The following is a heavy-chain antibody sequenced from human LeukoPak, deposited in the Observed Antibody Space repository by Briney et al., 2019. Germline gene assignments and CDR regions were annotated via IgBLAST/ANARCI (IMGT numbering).Heavy chain of an antibody. V-gene: IGHV4-4*07. CDR1: GGSTNSYF. Sequence: ASDTLSLTCTVSGGSTNSYFWGWVRQPAGKGLEWIGRIYTTGTTHFNPSLRSRLTMSVDTSKNLFSLNLSSVTAADTAVYYCARQGYGASWYYLDYWGRGTLVTVSS. CDR3: ARQGYGASWYYLDY. CDR2: IYTTGTT. J-gene: IGHJ4*02. D-gene: IGHD6-13*01.